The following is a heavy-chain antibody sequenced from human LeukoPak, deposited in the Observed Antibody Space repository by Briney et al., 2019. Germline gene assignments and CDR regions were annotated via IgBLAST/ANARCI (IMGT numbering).Heavy chain of an antibody. CDR2: IKRDGSEK. CDR3: ARRAARSYNWFDP. CDR1: GFTFSSYW. Sequence: GGSLRLSCAASGFTFSSYWMSWVRQAPGKGLEWVANIKRDGSEKYYVDSVKGRFTISRDNAKNSLYLQMSSLRAEDTAVYYCARRAARSYNWFDPWGQGTLVTVSS. J-gene: IGHJ5*02. D-gene: IGHD6-6*01. V-gene: IGHV3-7*01.